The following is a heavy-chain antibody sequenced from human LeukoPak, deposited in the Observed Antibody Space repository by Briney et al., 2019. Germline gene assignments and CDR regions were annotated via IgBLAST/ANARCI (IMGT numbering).Heavy chain of an antibody. CDR2: IYYSGST. CDR3: ARRDLAARQTWVYYFDY. V-gene: IGHV4-39*07. Sequence: SSETLSLICTVSGRSISSSSYYWGWIRQPPGKGLEWIGSIYYSGSTYYNPSLKSRVTISVDTSKKQFSLKLSSVTAADTAVYYCARRDLAARQTWVYYFDYWGQGTLVSVSS. D-gene: IGHD6-6*01. J-gene: IGHJ4*02. CDR1: GRSISSSSYY.